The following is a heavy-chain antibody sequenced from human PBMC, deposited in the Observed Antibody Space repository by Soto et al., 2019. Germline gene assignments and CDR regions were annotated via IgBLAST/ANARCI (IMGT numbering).Heavy chain of an antibody. V-gene: IGHV1-18*04. D-gene: IGHD4-4*01. CDR2: VSAYNGNT. CDR3: ARDSTTTVTLSYYYYYGMDV. J-gene: IGHJ6*02. Sequence: ASVKVSCKASGYTFTSYGISWVRQAPGQGLEWMGWVSAYNGNTNYAQKLQGRVTMTTDTSTSTAYMELRSLRSDDTAVYYCARDSTTTVTLSYYYYYGMDVWGQGTTVTVSS. CDR1: GYTFTSYG.